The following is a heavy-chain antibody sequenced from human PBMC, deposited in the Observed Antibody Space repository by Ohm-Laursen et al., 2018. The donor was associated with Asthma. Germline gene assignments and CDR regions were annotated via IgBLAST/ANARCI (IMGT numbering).Heavy chain of an antibody. CDR1: GYTFSRYS. CDR3: ARIGPEWELPGREYSLHH. Sequence: FLRLSCAASGYTFSRYSIHWVRQIPGKGLEWVASIRTASSFIYYADSVRGRFTTSRDNARNSVYLRMNSLRAEDTALYYCARIGPEWELPGREYSLHHWGEGTLVTVSS. D-gene: IGHD1-26*01. CDR2: IRTASSFI. V-gene: IGHV3-21*01. J-gene: IGHJ1*01.